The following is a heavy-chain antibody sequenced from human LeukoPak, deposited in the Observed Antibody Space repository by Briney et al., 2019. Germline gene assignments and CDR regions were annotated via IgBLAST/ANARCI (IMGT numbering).Heavy chain of an antibody. J-gene: IGHJ4*02. CDR2: VDPTGST. CDR1: DDSITMYY. D-gene: IGHD3-9*01. CDR3: SRGRAYFD. V-gene: IGHV4-59*01. Sequence: SETLSPTCSVSDDSITMYYCTWIRQPPGKGLEWIGYVDPTGSTNFNPSLNGRVSISRDTTNNLFSLRLRSVTAADTAVYYCSRGRAYFDWGQGTLVTVSS.